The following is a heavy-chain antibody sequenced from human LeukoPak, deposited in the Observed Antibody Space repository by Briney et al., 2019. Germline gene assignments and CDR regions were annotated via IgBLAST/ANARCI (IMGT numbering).Heavy chain of an antibody. CDR1: GYTFTDYY. D-gene: IGHD1-26*01. CDR3: ARGPVGATPPGFDY. CDR2: INSNSGRT. J-gene: IGHJ4*02. Sequence: ASVKVSCKASGYTFTDYYLHWVRQAPGQGLEWMGWINSNSGRTHYIQDFQGRVTMTRDTSISTAYMELSRLRSDDTAVYYCARGPVGATPPGFDYWGQGTLVTVSS. V-gene: IGHV1-2*02.